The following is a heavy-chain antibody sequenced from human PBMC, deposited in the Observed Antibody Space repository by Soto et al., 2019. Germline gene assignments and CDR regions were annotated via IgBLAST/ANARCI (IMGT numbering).Heavy chain of an antibody. Sequence: ASVKVSCKASGYTFTNNDVSWVRQATGQGLEWMGWMNPGSGDTGYAQKFQGRVTMTRDISIATAYMELNSLTSEDTAIYYCARMESFGSLNWFDPWGQGALVTVSS. CDR1: GYTFTNND. CDR3: ARMESFGSLNWFDP. CDR2: MNPGSGDT. D-gene: IGHD5-18*01. V-gene: IGHV1-8*02. J-gene: IGHJ5*02.